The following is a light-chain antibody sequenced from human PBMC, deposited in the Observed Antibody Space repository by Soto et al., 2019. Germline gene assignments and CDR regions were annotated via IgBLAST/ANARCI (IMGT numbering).Light chain of an antibody. CDR1: ILAKKY. J-gene: IGLJ2*01. CDR3: YSATDNRGV. Sequence: SYELTQPSSLSVSPGQTARITCSGDILAKKYSRWFQQKPGQAPVLVIYEDSERPSGIPERFSGSSSGTTVTLTISGAQVEDEADYYCYSATDNRGVFGGGTKLTVL. CDR2: EDS. V-gene: IGLV3-27*01.